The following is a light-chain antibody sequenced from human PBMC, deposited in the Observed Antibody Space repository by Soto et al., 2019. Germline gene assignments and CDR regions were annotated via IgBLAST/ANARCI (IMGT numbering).Light chain of an antibody. Sequence: EIVMRQSPATLSVSPGERATLSCRASQSVSSNLAWYQQKPGQAPRLLIYGASTRATGIPARFSGSGSGTEFTLTISSLQSEDFAVYYCQQYNNWRWTFGQGTKV. CDR3: QQYNNWRWT. CDR2: GAS. V-gene: IGKV3-15*01. J-gene: IGKJ1*01. CDR1: QSVSSN.